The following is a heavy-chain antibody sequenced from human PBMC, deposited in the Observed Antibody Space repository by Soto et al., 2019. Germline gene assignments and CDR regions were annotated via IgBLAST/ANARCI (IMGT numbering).Heavy chain of an antibody. Sequence: GGSLRLSCAASGFTFSSYAMIWVRQAPGKGLEWVSAISGSGGSTYYADSVKGRFTISRDNSKNTLYLQMNSLRAEDTAVYYCAKYLKYDYVWGSEDYYGMDVWGQGTTVTVSS. CDR3: AKYLKYDYVWGSEDYYGMDV. D-gene: IGHD3-16*01. CDR2: ISGSGGST. CDR1: GFTFSSYA. J-gene: IGHJ6*02. V-gene: IGHV3-23*01.